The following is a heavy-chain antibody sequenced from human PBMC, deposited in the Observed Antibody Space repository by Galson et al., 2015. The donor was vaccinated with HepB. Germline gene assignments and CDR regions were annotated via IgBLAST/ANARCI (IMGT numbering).Heavy chain of an antibody. Sequence: SLRLSCAGSGFTFSSYWMSWVRQAPGKGLECVANIKEDGSEKQYVDSVRGRFTISRDNVKKSMYLQMNGLGVDDTGTYYCARGFRAWGQGILVTVAA. J-gene: IGHJ5*02. V-gene: IGHV3-7*01. CDR1: GFTFSSYW. CDR3: ARGFRA. CDR2: IKEDGSEK.